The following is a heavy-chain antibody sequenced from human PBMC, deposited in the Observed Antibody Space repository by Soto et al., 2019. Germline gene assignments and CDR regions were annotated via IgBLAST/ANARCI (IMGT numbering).Heavy chain of an antibody. CDR1: GFTFSSYG. CDR2: IWYDGSNK. V-gene: IGHV3-33*01. Sequence: GGSLRLSCAASGFTFSSYGMHWVRQAPGKGLEWVAVIWYDGSNKYYADSVKGRFTISRDNSKNTLYLQMNSLRAEDTAVYYCARDLAYYYDSSGYYYERWFDYWGQGTLVTVSS. D-gene: IGHD3-22*01. CDR3: ARDLAYYYDSSGYYYERWFDY. J-gene: IGHJ4*02.